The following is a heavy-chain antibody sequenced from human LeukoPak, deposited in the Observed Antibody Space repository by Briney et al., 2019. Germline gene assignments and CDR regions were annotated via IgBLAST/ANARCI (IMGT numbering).Heavy chain of an antibody. CDR3: TTYVCSGGSCYYFDN. J-gene: IGHJ4*02. D-gene: IGHD2-15*01. V-gene: IGHV3-15*01. Sequence: GGSLRLSCAASGFSYSDAWMSWVRQAPGKGLEWVGRIKSKTDGGTTDYAAPVKGRFTMSRDDSKNTLYLEMNSLKTEDTAVYYCTTYVCSGGSCYYFDNWGQGTLVTVSS. CDR1: GFSYSDAW. CDR2: IKSKTDGGTT.